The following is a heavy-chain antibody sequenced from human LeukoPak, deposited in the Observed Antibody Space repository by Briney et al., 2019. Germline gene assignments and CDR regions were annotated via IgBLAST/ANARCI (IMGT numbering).Heavy chain of an antibody. D-gene: IGHD1-14*01. Sequence: GRSLRLSCVASGFTFSNYGMNWVRQAPSRGLQWVAIMWSDGNNKYSSDSLKGRFTISRDDSKNTLYLHMTSLEIEDTAVYYCARANHYYFDSWGQGTLVTVSS. V-gene: IGHV3-33*01. CDR2: MWSDGNNK. CDR1: GFTFSNYG. CDR3: ARANHYYFDS. J-gene: IGHJ4*02.